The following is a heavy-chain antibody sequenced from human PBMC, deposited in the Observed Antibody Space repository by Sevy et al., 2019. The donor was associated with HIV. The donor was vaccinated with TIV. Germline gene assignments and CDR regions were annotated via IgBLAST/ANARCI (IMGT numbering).Heavy chain of an antibody. J-gene: IGHJ4*02. CDR1: GFTFTSSA. Sequence: ASVKVSCKASGFTFTSSAVQWVRQARGQRLEWIGWIVVGSGSTNYAQKFQERVTITRDMSTSTAYMELSSLRSEDTAVYYCAAGLYGGSRPLDYWGQGTLVTVSS. D-gene: IGHD4-17*01. V-gene: IGHV1-58*01. CDR3: AAGLYGGSRPLDY. CDR2: IVVGSGST.